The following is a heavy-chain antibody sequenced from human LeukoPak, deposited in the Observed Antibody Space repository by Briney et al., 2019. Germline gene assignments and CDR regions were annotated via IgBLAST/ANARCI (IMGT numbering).Heavy chain of an antibody. J-gene: IGHJ6*02. V-gene: IGHV3-33*01. CDR3: ARVWSSGDYYYYGMDV. CDR2: IWYDGSNK. D-gene: IGHD6-19*01. CDR1: GFTFSSYG. Sequence: PGGSLRLSCAASGFTFSSYGMHWVRQAPGKGLEWVAGIWYDGSNKYYADSVKGRFTISRDNSKNTLYLQMHSLRAEDTAVYYCARVWSSGDYYYYGMDVWGQGTTVTVSS.